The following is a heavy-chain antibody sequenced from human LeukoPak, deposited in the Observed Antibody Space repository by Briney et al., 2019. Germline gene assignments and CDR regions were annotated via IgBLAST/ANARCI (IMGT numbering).Heavy chain of an antibody. V-gene: IGHV3-30*18. CDR1: GFTFSSYG. D-gene: IGHD3-9*01. CDR2: ISYDGSNK. CDR3: AKSDILTGYHNPFDY. Sequence: ARSLRLSCAASGFTFSSYGMHWVRQAPGEGLEWVAVISYDGSNKYYADSVKGRFTISRDNSKNTLYLQMNSLRAEDTAVYYCAKSDILTGYHNPFDYWGQGTLVTVSS. J-gene: IGHJ4*02.